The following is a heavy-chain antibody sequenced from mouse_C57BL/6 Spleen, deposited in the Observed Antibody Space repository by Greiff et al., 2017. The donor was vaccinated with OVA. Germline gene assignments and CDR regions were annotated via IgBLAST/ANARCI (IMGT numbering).Heavy chain of an antibody. J-gene: IGHJ4*01. CDR1: GYAFSSYW. CDR2: IYPGDGDT. D-gene: IGHD1-1*01. V-gene: IGHV1-80*01. Sequence: VQLQQSGAELVKPGASVKISCKASGYAFSSYWMNWVKQRPGTGLEWIGQIYPGDGDTNYNGKFKGKATLTADKSSSTAYMQRSSLTSDDSAVYFCARSAVVATRARDYWGQGTSVTVSS. CDR3: ARSAVVATRARDY.